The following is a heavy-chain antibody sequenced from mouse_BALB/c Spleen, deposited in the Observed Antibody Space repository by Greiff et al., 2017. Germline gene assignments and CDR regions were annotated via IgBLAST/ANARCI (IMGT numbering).Heavy chain of an antibody. V-gene: IGHV1S81*02. D-gene: IGHD4-1*01. J-gene: IGHJ3*01. Sequence: QVQLQQPGAELVKPGASVKLSCKASGYTFTSYWMHWVKQRPGQGLEWIGEINPSNGRTNYNEKFKSKATLTVDKSSSTAYMQLSSLTSEDSAVYYCAREGTGTGAYWGQGTLVTVSA. CDR3: AREGTGTGAY. CDR2: INPSNGRT. CDR1: GYTFTSYW.